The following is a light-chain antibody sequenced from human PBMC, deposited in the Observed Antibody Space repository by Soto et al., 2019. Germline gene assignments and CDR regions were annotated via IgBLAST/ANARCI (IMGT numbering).Light chain of an antibody. CDR1: SSDVGGYNF. V-gene: IGLV2-14*03. J-gene: IGLJ2*01. CDR2: NDY. CDR3: NSYTSSRTLV. Sequence: QSALTQPASVSGSPGQSITISCTGTSSDVGGYNFVSWYQQHPGKAPKLMLYNDYDRPSGISHRFSGSRSGNTASLTISGLQAEDGAHYYCNSYTSSRTLVFGGGPKVTVL.